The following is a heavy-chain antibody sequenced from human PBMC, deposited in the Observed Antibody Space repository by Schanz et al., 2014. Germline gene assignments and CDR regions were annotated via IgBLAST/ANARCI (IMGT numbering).Heavy chain of an antibody. D-gene: IGHD5-18*01. CDR1: GFTFSSYG. CDR3: ARGGADSAMAHEY. J-gene: IGHJ4*02. Sequence: EVPLVESGGVVAQPGGSLRLSCAASGFTFSSYGMSWVCQAPGKGLEWVSGISSSGSTYYADSVKGRFTISRDNSKNTLYLQMTSLRVEDTAVYYCARGGADSAMAHEYWGRGTLVTVSS. V-gene: IGHV3-23*04. CDR2: ISSSGST.